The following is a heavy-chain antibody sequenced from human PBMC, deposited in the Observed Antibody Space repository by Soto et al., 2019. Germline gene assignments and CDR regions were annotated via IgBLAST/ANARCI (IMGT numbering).Heavy chain of an antibody. CDR1: GGTSNSYT. Sequence: GASVKVSCKASGGTSNSYTISWVRQAPGQGLEWMGRIIPILGIANYAQKFQGRVTITADKSTSTAYMELSSLRSEDTAVYYCAREIEMATIRQGYFDYWGQGTLVTVSS. CDR3: AREIEMATIRQGYFDY. V-gene: IGHV1-69*04. J-gene: IGHJ4*02. CDR2: IIPILGIA. D-gene: IGHD5-12*01.